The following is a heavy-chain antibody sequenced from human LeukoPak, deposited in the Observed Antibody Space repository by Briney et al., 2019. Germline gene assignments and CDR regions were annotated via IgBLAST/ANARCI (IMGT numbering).Heavy chain of an antibody. CDR1: GGSISSSNW. D-gene: IGHD3-10*01. Sequence: PSETLSLTCAVSGGSISSSNWWSWVRQPPGKGLEWIGEIYHSGSTNYSPSLKSRVTISLDTSKNQFSLRLSSVTAADTAVYYCANYHGSGSYPFDYWGQGTLVTVSS. CDR2: IYHSGST. CDR3: ANYHGSGSYPFDY. V-gene: IGHV4-4*02. J-gene: IGHJ4*02.